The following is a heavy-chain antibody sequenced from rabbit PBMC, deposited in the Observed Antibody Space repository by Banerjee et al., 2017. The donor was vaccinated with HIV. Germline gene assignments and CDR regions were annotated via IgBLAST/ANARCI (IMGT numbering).Heavy chain of an antibody. CDR1: GFTLSSSDD. V-gene: IGHV1S45*01. CDR3: ARGDDSSAWGFSL. CDR2: IYLGDGGN. Sequence: QEQLVESGGGLVQPEGSLTLTCKASGFTLSSSDDMCWVRQAPGKGLEWIACIYLGDGGNYYASWAKGRFTISRTSSTTVTLQMTSLTAADTATYFCARGDDSSAWGFSLWGQGTLVTVS. D-gene: IGHD4-1*01. J-gene: IGHJ4*01.